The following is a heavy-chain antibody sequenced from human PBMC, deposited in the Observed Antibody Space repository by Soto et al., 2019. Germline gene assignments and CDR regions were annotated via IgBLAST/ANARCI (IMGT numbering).Heavy chain of an antibody. V-gene: IGHV3-9*01. J-gene: IGHJ5*02. D-gene: IGHD3-22*01. CDR3: TKGRGALTVVSNWFDP. CDR2: INWNSGIT. CDR1: GFTFKDHA. Sequence: EVQLVESGGGLVQPGTSLKLSCVAIGFTFKDHAMHWIRQVPGKGLEWVAGINWNSGITGYADSVKGRFTISRDNANNSLHLEMNSLKSEDTALYYCTKGRGALTVVSNWFDPWGQGTPVTVSS.